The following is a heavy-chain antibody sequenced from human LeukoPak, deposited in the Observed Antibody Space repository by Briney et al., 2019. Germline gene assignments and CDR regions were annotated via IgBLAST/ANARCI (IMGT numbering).Heavy chain of an antibody. CDR2: ISYDGSNK. D-gene: IGHD3-9*01. Sequence: GGSLRLSCAASGFTFSSYAMHWVRQAPGKGLEWVAVISYDGSNKYYADSVKGRFTISRDNSKNTLYLQMNSLRAEDTAVYYCARGYDILSRGYFDYWGQGTLVTVSS. V-gene: IGHV3-30-3*01. CDR3: ARGYDILSRGYFDY. J-gene: IGHJ4*02. CDR1: GFTFSSYA.